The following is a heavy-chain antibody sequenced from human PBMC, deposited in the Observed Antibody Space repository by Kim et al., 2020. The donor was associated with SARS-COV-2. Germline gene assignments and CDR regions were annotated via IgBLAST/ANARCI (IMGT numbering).Heavy chain of an antibody. CDR2: ISYDAINK. CDR1: GFTFNTYA. J-gene: IGHJ4*02. Sequence: GGSLRLSCAASGFTFNTYAMHWVRQAPGKGLEWVAVISYDAINKYYADSVKGRFTISRDNSKNTVYLQMNSLRPEDTALYYCARRGVAGGDIDYWGQGTL. D-gene: IGHD6-19*01. CDR3: ARRGVAGGDIDY. V-gene: IGHV3-30*04.